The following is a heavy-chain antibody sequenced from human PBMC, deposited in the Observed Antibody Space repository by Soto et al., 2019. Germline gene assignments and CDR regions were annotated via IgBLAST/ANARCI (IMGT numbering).Heavy chain of an antibody. CDR3: ARGRDYYGSGSYYPRYYYYGMDV. V-gene: IGHV4-34*01. D-gene: IGHD3-10*01. Sequence: SETLSLTCAVYGGSFSGYCWSWIRQPPGKGLEWMGEINHSGSTNYNPSLKSRVTISVDTSKNQFSLKLSSVTAADTAVYYCARGRDYYGSGSYYPRYYYYGMDVWGQGTTVTVSS. CDR1: GGSFSGYC. CDR2: INHSGST. J-gene: IGHJ6*02.